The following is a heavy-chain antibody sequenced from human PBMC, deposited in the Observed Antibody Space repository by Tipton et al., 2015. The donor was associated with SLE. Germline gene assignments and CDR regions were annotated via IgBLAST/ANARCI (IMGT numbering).Heavy chain of an antibody. V-gene: IGHV1-2*06. D-gene: IGHD2-15*01. Sequence: QLVQSGAEMKKPGASVKVSCKASGYTFTDFFIHWVRQAPGQGLEWMGRMNPNSGAATYAQKFQGRDTMTRDASIGTAYMELSRLTSDDTAVYYCARRVLVVAASLYDIWGQGTMVTVSS. CDR1: GYTFTDFF. CDR2: MNPNSGAA. J-gene: IGHJ3*02. CDR3: ARRVLVVAASLYDI.